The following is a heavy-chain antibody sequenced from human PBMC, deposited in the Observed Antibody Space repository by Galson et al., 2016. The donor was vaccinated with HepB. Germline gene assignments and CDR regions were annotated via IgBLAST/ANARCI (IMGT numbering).Heavy chain of an antibody. D-gene: IGHD6-6*01. Sequence: SVKVSCKASGYTFDTYPIHWARQAPDLRLEWMGWIHAGSGSTKYSQKFQGRVTFTRDTSARTVYMELSSLTSEDTAVYYCARDLWGSSAGRIFDYWGQGTLVTVSS. CDR1: GYTFDTYP. CDR3: ARDLWGSSAGRIFDY. CDR2: IHAGSGST. V-gene: IGHV1-3*01. J-gene: IGHJ4*02.